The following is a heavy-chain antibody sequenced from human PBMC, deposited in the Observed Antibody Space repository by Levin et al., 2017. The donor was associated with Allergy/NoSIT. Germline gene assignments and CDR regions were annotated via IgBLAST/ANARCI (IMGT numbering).Heavy chain of an antibody. J-gene: IGHJ4*02. D-gene: IGHD6-13*01. Sequence: SQTLSLTCTVSGGSISSGGYYWSWIRQHPGKGLEWIGYIYYSGSTYYNPSLKSRVTISVDTSKNQFSLKLSSVTAADTAVYYCARITRIAAAGPEYYFDYWGQGTLVTVSS. CDR3: ARITRIAAAGPEYYFDY. V-gene: IGHV4-31*03. CDR1: GGSISSGGYY. CDR2: IYYSGST.